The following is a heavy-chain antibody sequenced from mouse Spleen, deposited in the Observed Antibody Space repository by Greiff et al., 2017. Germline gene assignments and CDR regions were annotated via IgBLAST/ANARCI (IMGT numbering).Heavy chain of an antibody. CDR2: ISNGGGST. CDR3: ARQDGYVVDYYAMDY. D-gene: IGHD2-2*01. V-gene: IGHV5-12*02. CDR1: GFTFSDYY. J-gene: IGHJ4*01. Sequence: EVKLVESGGGLVQPGGSLKLSCATSGFTFSDYYMYWVRQTPEKRLEWVAYISNGGGSTYYPDTVKGRFTISRDNAKNTLYLQMSRLKSEDTAMYYCARQDGYVVDYYAMDYWGQGTSVTVSS.